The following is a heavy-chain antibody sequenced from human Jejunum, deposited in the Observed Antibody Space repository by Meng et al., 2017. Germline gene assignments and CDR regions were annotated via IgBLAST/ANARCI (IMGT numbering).Heavy chain of an antibody. V-gene: IGHV4-4*02. CDR3: ARKGGTYSTGHFPHFDY. D-gene: IGHD6-19*01. CDR2: IFRPGTS. CDR1: DHSVRVIIW. J-gene: IGHJ4*02. Sequence: GAGAVAATGTWFVTCVCVDHSVRVIIWGSGLRPPQGQGPDGIGDIFRPGTSNYSPSLRSRVAIYMDKSKNQFSLSLNSVTAADTAVYYGARKGGTYSTGHFPHFDYWGQGTLVTVSS.